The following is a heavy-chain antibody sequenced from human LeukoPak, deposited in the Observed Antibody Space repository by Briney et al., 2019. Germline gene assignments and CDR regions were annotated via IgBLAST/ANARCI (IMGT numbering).Heavy chain of an antibody. CDR3: AKPTRGGGGSFLIEQ. Sequence: GGSLRLSCAASGFTFSSYSMNWVRQAPGKGLEWISYISSASNTIYYADSVKGRFTISRDNSKNMLYLQMNSLRAEDTAAYYCAKPTRGGGGSFLIEQWGQGTLVTVSS. D-gene: IGHD1-26*01. V-gene: IGHV3-48*01. CDR1: GFTFSSYS. J-gene: IGHJ4*02. CDR2: ISSASNTI.